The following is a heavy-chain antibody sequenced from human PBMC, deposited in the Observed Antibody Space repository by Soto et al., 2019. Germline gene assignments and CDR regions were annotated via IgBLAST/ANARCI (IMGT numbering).Heavy chain of an antibody. V-gene: IGHV4-4*09. CDR3: ARSASIITSPTDNYGIDV. J-gene: IGHJ6*02. Sequence: QVQLQESGPGLVKPSETLTLTCTVSGGSIRSFFWSWIRQPPGKGLEWIGYIYHSGTTNYNPSLNHPTHYPPPLNRRLTLSVHPSRHHLSLKLTSVTAADTAVYFCARSASIITSPTDNYGIDVWGHGTPVTLSS. CDR1: GGSIRSFF. D-gene: IGHD1-1*01. CDR2: IYHSGTT.